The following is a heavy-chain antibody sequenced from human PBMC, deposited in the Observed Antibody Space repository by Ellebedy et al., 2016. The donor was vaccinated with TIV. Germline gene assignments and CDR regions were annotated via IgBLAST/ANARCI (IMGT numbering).Heavy chain of an antibody. CDR1: AGSVSSGDYC. J-gene: IGHJ5*02. V-gene: IGHV4-61*08. Sequence: MPSETLSLTCTVSAGSVSSGDYCWGWIRQAPGKGLEWSAHTSNSGLTNYNPSLKTRVTISLDTSKDQFSLDLSSVTAADTALYFCARMPIQSNSFGWFDPWGQGALVTVSS. CDR2: TSNSGLT. D-gene: IGHD6-6*01. CDR3: ARMPIQSNSFGWFDP.